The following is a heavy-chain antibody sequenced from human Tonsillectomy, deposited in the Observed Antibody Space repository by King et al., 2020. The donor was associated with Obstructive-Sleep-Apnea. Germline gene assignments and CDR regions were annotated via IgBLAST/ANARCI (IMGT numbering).Heavy chain of an antibody. CDR3: ARTGYGSGSYFDS. Sequence: VQLVESGGGLVEPGGSLRLSCAASAFTFSSYSINWVRQAPGKGLEWVSSITTSSYIYYADSVKGRFTISRDNAKNSLYLQMNSLRAEDTAVYYCARTGYGSGSYFDSWGQGTLVTVSS. CDR2: ITTSSYI. V-gene: IGHV3-21*01. CDR1: AFTFSSYS. D-gene: IGHD3-10*01. J-gene: IGHJ4*02.